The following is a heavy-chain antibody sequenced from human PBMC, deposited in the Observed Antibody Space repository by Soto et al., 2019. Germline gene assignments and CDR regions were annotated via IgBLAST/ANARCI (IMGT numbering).Heavy chain of an antibody. V-gene: IGHV4-59*08. D-gene: IGHD4-17*01. CDR1: GGSISSYY. CDR3: ARQLTTVTSTHYFDY. CDR2: IYYSGST. J-gene: IGHJ4*02. Sequence: PSETLSLTCTVSGGSISSYYWSWIRQPPGKGLEWIGCIYYSGSTNYNPSLKSRVTISVDTSKNQFSLKLSSVTAADTAVYYCARQLTTVTSTHYFDYWGQGTLVTVSS.